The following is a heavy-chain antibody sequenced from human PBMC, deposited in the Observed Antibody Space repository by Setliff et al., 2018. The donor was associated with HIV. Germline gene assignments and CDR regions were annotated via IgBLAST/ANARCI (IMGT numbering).Heavy chain of an antibody. CDR3: AKDIKTGESEGLDI. V-gene: IGHV3-9*01. J-gene: IGHJ3*02. Sequence: SLRLSCVASGFEFDDYAMHWVRQAPGKGLEWVARISWDSGRIGYGDSVRGRFTISRDNAKNSLYLQMNSLRPEDTALYYCAKDIKTGESEGLDIWGQGTKVTVSS. CDR2: ISWDSGRI. D-gene: IGHD3-10*01. CDR1: GFEFDDYA.